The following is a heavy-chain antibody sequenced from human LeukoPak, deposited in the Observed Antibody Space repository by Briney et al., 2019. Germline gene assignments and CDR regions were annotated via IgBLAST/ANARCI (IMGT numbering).Heavy chain of an antibody. CDR3: ARLALSYCTSSSCYRTNWFDP. D-gene: IGHD2-2*01. V-gene: IGHV5-51*01. Sequence: GESLKISCKGSGYNFTSYWIGWVRQMPRKGLEWMGIIYPGDSDTRYSPSFQGQVTISADKSISTAYLQWSSLKASDTAMYYCARLALSYCTSSSCYRTNWFDPWGQGTLVTVSS. J-gene: IGHJ5*01. CDR2: IYPGDSDT. CDR1: GYNFTSYW.